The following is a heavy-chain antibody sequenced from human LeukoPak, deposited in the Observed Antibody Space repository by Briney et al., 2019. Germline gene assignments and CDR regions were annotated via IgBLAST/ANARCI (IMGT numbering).Heavy chain of an antibody. CDR1: GYTFTGYY. CDR2: ISASNGNT. J-gene: IGHJ4*02. CDR3: ARALSRGYSGYDYGLGY. D-gene: IGHD5-12*01. V-gene: IGHV1-18*04. Sequence: ASVNVSCKASGYTFTGYYMHWVRQAPGQGLEWMGWISASNGNTNYAQKLQGRVTMTTETSTSTAYMELRSLRSDDTAVYYCARALSRGYSGYDYGLGYWGQGTLVTVSS.